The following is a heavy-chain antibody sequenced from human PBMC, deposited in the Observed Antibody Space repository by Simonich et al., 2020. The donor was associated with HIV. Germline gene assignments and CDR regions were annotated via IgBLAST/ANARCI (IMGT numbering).Heavy chain of an antibody. CDR2: IESKANSNAT. CDR3: TSCRDCSSTSCYAYYYGMDV. J-gene: IGHJ6*02. Sequence: EVQLVESGGGLVQPGGSLKLSCAASGFTFSGSAMHWVRQASGKGMGGVGRIESKANSNATADAASVKGRFTISRDDSKNTAYLQMNSLKTEDTAVYYCTSCRDCSSTSCYAYYYGMDVWGQGTTVTVSS. V-gene: IGHV3-73*02. CDR1: GFTFSGSA. D-gene: IGHD2-2*01.